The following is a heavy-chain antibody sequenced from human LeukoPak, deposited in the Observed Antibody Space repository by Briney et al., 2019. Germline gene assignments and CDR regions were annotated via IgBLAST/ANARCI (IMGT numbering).Heavy chain of an antibody. V-gene: IGHV1-46*01. CDR3: ARGNDGWPYYYYYYYMDV. D-gene: IGHD1-1*01. CDR2: SNPSGGTA. J-gene: IGHJ6*03. Sequence: EASVKVSCKASGDTFINDYFHWVRQAPGQGLEWMGVSNPSGGTASYAQKFQGRVSMTRDMSTSTVYMELSSLRSDDTAVYYCARGNDGWPYYYYYYYMDVWGKGTTVIVSS. CDR1: GDTFINDY.